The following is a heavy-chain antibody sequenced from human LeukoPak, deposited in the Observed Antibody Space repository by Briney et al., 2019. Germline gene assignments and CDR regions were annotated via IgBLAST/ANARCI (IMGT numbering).Heavy chain of an antibody. J-gene: IGHJ3*02. V-gene: IGHV4-39*01. CDR3: ARPHGDYMLNAFGI. D-gene: IGHD4-17*01. Sequence: PSETLSLTCTVSGGSISSSSYYWGWIRQPPGKGLEWIGSIYYSGSTYYNPSLKSRVTISVDTSKNQFSLKLSSVTAADTAVYYCARPHGDYMLNAFGIWGPGKMVTVSS. CDR2: IYYSGST. CDR1: GGSISSSSYY.